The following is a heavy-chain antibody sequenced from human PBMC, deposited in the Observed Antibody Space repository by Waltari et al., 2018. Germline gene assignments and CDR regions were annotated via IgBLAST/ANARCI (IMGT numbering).Heavy chain of an antibody. Sequence: EVQLVESGGGLVQPGGSLRLSCVASGFTFSSYWMSWVRQAPGKGQEWGDKINQYGSQKYCVDTVKGRVTISGDNAKNSQSRRRNSLRAEDTAVYYCAGWIPLAFEYWGQGTLVTVSS. CDR3: AGWIPLAFEY. CDR1: GFTFSSYW. J-gene: IGHJ4*02. CDR2: INQYGSQK. V-gene: IGHV3-7*01. D-gene: IGHD5-18*01.